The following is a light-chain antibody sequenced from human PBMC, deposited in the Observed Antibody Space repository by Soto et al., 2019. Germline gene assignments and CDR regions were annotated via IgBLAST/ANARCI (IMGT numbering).Light chain of an antibody. V-gene: IGKV1-5*01. Sequence: DIQMTQSPSTLSASVGDRVTITCRASQSISSWLAWYQQKPGKAPKLLIYDASSLESGVPSRFSGSGSGTEFTLTISSLQPDDFATYYCQQYNSYSWTFGKGTKVEIQ. CDR2: DAS. CDR1: QSISSW. CDR3: QQYNSYSWT. J-gene: IGKJ1*01.